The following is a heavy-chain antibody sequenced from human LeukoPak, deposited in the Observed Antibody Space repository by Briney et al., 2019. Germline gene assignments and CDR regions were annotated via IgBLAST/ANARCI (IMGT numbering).Heavy chain of an antibody. V-gene: IGHV3-30-3*01. CDR1: GFTFSSYA. D-gene: IGHD3-22*01. J-gene: IGHJ4*02. CDR3: AKVLSSGYYIHYYFDY. CDR2: ISYDGSNK. Sequence: GGSLRLSCAASGFTFSSYAMHWVRQAPGKGLEWVAVISYDGSNKYYADSVKGRFTISRDNSKNTLYLQMNSLRAEDTAVYYCAKVLSSGYYIHYYFDYWGQGTLVTVSS.